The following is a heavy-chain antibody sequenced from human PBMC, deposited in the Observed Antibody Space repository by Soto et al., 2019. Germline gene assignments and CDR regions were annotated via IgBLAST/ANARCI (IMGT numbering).Heavy chain of an antibody. J-gene: IGHJ3*02. CDR1: GGSISSSNYY. CDR3: ASPTLGAFDI. D-gene: IGHD3-16*01. CDR2: IYYSGST. Sequence: SETLSLTCTVSGGSISSSNYYWGWIRQPPGKGLEWIGSIYYSGSTAYNSSLQSRVTMSVDTSKNQLSLRLSSVTAADTAVYYCASPTLGAFDIWGQGTMVTVSS. V-gene: IGHV4-39*01.